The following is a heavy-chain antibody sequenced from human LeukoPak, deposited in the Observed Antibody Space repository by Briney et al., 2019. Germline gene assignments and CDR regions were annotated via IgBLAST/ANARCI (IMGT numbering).Heavy chain of an antibody. V-gene: IGHV1-2*02. Sequence: ASVKVSCKASGYTFTGYYMHWVRQAPGQGVEGMGWINPNSGGTNYAQKFQGRVTMTRDTSISTSYMELSRLRSDDTAVYYCARGSIAARPQNWFDPWGQGTLVTVSS. D-gene: IGHD6-6*01. J-gene: IGHJ5*02. CDR3: ARGSIAARPQNWFDP. CDR2: INPNSGGT. CDR1: GYTFTGYY.